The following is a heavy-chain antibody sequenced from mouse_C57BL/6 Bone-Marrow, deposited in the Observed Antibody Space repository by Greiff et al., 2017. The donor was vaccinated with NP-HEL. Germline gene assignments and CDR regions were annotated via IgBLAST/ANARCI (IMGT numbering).Heavy chain of an antibody. CDR2: IDPSDSYT. CDR1: GYTFTSYW. J-gene: IGHJ3*01. D-gene: IGHD2-1*01. CDR3: ARCYYGTWFAY. Sequence: VQLQQPGAELVKPGASVKLSCKASGYTFTSYWMQWVKQRPGQGLEWIGEIDPSDSYTNYNQKFKGKATLTVDTSSSTAYMQLSSLTSEDSAVYYCARCYYGTWFAYWGQGTLVTVSA. V-gene: IGHV1-50*01.